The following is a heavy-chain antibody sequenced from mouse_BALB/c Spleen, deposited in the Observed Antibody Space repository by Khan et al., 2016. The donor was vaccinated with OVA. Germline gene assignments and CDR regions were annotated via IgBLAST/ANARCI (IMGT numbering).Heavy chain of an antibody. D-gene: IGHD2-1*01. CDR3: VRDVAYGRNDGWFAY. CDR2: INPNNGYT. J-gene: IGHJ3*01. V-gene: IGHV1-4*01. CDR1: GYTFSSYT. Sequence: VQLQQSGAELARPGASVKMSCKTSGYTFSSYTIHWIKLRPGQGLEWIGYINPNNGYTNYNQKFKDKATLTADKSSTTVYMQLSSLTSADSAMYNCVRDVAYGRNDGWFAYWGQGTLVTVSA.